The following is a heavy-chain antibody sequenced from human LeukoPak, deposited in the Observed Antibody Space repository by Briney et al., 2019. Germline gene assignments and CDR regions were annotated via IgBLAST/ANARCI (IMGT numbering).Heavy chain of an antibody. D-gene: IGHD3-22*01. CDR3: ARKNITMIKGTLFDY. V-gene: IGHV4-34*01. CDR2: INHSGST. Sequence: SETLSLTCAVYGGAFSGYYWSWIRQPPGKGLEWIGEINHSGSTDYNPSLKSRVTMSVDTYKNQFSLRLSSVTAADTAVYYCARKNITMIKGTLFDYWGQGILVTVSS. CDR1: GGAFSGYY. J-gene: IGHJ4*02.